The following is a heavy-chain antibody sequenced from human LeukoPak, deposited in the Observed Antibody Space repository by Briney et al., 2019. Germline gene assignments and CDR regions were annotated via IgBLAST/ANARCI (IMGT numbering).Heavy chain of an antibody. CDR1: GGSISSSSYY. J-gene: IGHJ6*02. CDR3: ARGWEQWLVRYYYGMDV. CDR2: ISHSGST. D-gene: IGHD6-19*01. Sequence: SETLSLTCTVSGGSISSSSYYWGWIRQPPGKGLEWIGEISHSGSTNYNPSLKSRVTISVDTSKNQFSLKLSSVTAADTAVYYCARGWEQWLVRYYYGMDVWGQGTTVTVSS. V-gene: IGHV4-39*07.